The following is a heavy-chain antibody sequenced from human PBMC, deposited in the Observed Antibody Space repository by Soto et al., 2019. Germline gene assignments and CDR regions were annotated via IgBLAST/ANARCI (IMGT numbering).Heavy chain of an antibody. V-gene: IGHV4-31*03. D-gene: IGHD2-21*02. CDR2: VYYSGST. J-gene: IGHJ4*02. CDR3: ARGAGGNFYFDY. CDR1: GGSLNRGGYY. Sequence: QVQLQESGPGLGKPSQTLSLTCTVSGGSLNRGGYYWTWIRQHPGKGLEWIGSVYYSGSTNYNPSLKSRVTISVDTSKNQFSLKLSSVSAADTAVYYCARGAGGNFYFDYWGQGTLVTVSS.